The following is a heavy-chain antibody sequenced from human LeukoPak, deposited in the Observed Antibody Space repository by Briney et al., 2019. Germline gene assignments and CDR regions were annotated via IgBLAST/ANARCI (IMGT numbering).Heavy chain of an antibody. CDR2: IYHSGST. V-gene: IGHV4-30-2*01. J-gene: IGHJ4*02. Sequence: SETLSLTCAVSGGSISSGGYSWSWIRQPPGKGLEWIGYIYHSGSTNYNPSLKSRVTISVDTSKNQFSLKLSSVTAADTAVYYCASAYSSGWYIIDYWGQGTLVTVSS. CDR1: GGSISSGGYS. D-gene: IGHD6-19*01. CDR3: ASAYSSGWYIIDY.